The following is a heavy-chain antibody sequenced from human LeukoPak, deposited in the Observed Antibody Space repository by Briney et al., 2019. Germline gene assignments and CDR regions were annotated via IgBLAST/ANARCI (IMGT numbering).Heavy chain of an antibody. J-gene: IGHJ6*03. Sequence: ASVKVSCKASGYTFTSYGISWVRQAPGKGHEWMGWISVYNGNTNYAQKLQGRVTMTTDTATSTAYMELRSLRSDDTAVYYCARLELRGNYYYMDVWGKGTTVTVSS. D-gene: IGHD3-16*01. CDR3: ARLELRGNYYYMDV. CDR2: ISVYNGNT. CDR1: GYTFTSYG. V-gene: IGHV1-18*01.